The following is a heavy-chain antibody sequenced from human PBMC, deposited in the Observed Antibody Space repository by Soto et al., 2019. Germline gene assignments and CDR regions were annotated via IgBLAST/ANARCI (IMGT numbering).Heavy chain of an antibody. CDR1: GCTFTSYG. CDR2: ISAYNGNT. Sequence: ASVKVSCKASGCTFTSYGISWVRQAPGQGLEWMGWISAYNGNTNYAQKLQGRVTMTTDTSTSTAYMELRSLRSDDTAVYYCARTEGYSSSSPIDYWGQGTLVTVSS. J-gene: IGHJ4*02. CDR3: ARTEGYSSSSPIDY. V-gene: IGHV1-18*01. D-gene: IGHD6-6*01.